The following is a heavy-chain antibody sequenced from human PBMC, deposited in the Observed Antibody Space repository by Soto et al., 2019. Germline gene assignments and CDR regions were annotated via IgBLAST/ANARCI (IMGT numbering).Heavy chain of an antibody. CDR2: IHGGGSA. Sequence: VQLVESGGGLIQPGGSLRLSCAASGLSVSNNHMTWVRQAPGKGLEWVSLIHGGGSAYYADSVKGRFTISRDNSKNTLYLQMDSLRAEDTAICYCAGRLTTAASLDYWGQGTLVTVSS. CDR1: GLSVSNNH. J-gene: IGHJ4*02. V-gene: IGHV3-53*01. CDR3: AGRLTTAASLDY. D-gene: IGHD1-1*01.